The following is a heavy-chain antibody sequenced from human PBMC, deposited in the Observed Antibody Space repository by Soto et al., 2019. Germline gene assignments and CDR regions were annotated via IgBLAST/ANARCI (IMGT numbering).Heavy chain of an antibody. CDR1: GGSISNPDHY. CDR2: IFYSGDT. Sequence: LSLTCTVSGGSISNPDHYWSWIRQPPGKGLEWIGSIFYSGDTSYNPSLKSRLSISVDTSNNQFSLSLRSVTASDTAVYFCAREGRLQSLDYWGQGTLVTVSS. V-gene: IGHV4-30-4*01. CDR3: AREGRLQSLDY. D-gene: IGHD4-4*01. J-gene: IGHJ4*02.